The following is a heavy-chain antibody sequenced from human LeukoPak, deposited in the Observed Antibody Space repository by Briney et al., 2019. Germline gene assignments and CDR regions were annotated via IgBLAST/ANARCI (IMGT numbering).Heavy chain of an antibody. CDR3: ARVTALQLWLEDVGYFDY. CDR1: GFTFSSYW. D-gene: IGHD5-18*01. CDR2: IKQDGSEK. J-gene: IGHJ4*02. Sequence: PGGSLRLSCAASGFTFSSYWMSWVRQAPGKGLEWVANIKQDGSEKYYVDSVKGRFTISRDNAKNSLYLQMNSLRAEDTAVYYCARVTALQLWLEDVGYFDYWGQGTLVTVSS. V-gene: IGHV3-7*03.